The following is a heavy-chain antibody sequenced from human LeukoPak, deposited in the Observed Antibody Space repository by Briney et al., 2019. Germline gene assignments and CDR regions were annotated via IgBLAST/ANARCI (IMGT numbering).Heavy chain of an antibody. D-gene: IGHD2-2*01. V-gene: IGHV1-2*02. Sequence: ASVKVSCKASGYTFTGYYMHWVRQAPGRGLEWMGWINPNSGGTNYAQKFQGRVTMTRDTSISTAYMELSRLRSDDTAVYYCAREGDPYIVVVPAATGYWGQGTLVTVSS. CDR1: GYTFTGYY. J-gene: IGHJ4*02. CDR3: AREGDPYIVVVPAATGY. CDR2: INPNSGGT.